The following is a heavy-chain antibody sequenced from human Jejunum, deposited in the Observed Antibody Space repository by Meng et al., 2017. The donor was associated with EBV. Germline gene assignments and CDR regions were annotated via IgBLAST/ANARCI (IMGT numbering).Heavy chain of an antibody. V-gene: IGHV4-34*01. J-gene: IGHJ5*02. CDR2: INHGDRT. CDR1: GGSFSGYY. D-gene: IGHD5-12*01. CDR3: ARVAYDEAFAGWFDP. Sequence: VQLEQWGAGLLKPSATLSLTCVVNGGSFSGYYWTWIRQPPGKGLEWIGEINHGDRTNYNPSLKSRVTVSVDTSKNQFSLRLTSVTDADTAVYYCARVAYDEAFAGWFDPWGQGTLVTVSS.